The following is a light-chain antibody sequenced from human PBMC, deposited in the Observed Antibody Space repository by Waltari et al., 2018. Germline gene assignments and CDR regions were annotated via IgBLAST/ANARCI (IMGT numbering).Light chain of an antibody. CDR2: EVS. J-gene: IGLJ2*01. V-gene: IGLV2-23*02. CDR1: SSDVGSYNL. Sequence: SALTQPASVSGSPGQSITIPCTGTSSDVGSYNLVSWYQQHPGKAPKLMIYEVSKRPSGVSNRFSGSKSGNTASLTISGLQAEDEADYYCCSYAGSSTFVVFGGGTKLTAL. CDR3: CSYAGSSTFVV.